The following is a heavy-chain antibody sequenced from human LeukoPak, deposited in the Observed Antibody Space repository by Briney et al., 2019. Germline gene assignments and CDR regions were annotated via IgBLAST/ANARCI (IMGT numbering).Heavy chain of an antibody. D-gene: IGHD3-10*01. V-gene: IGHV1-8*01. CDR2: MSPNSGNT. Sequence: ASVKVSCKASRYTFTSYDVNWVRQATGQGLEWMGWMSPNSGNTGYAQKFQGRVTVTRNTSIGTVYMELSSLRAEDTAVYYCAKPVTVSSPFDYWGQGTLVSVSS. CDR1: RYTFTSYD. J-gene: IGHJ4*02. CDR3: AKPVTVSSPFDY.